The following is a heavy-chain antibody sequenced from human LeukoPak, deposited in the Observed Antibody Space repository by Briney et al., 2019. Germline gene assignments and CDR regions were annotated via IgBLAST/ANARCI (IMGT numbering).Heavy chain of an antibody. V-gene: IGHV1-2*02. J-gene: IGHJ4*02. CDR3: ARGELLVDY. Sequence: APVKVSCKASGYPFTDQFINWVRQAPGRGLEWMGWINPNSGDTNYEQRFQGRVTMTRDTSISTAYMDLTRLASDDTAVYYCARGELLVDYWGQGTLVTVSS. CDR1: GYPFTDQF. D-gene: IGHD3-10*01. CDR2: INPNSGDT.